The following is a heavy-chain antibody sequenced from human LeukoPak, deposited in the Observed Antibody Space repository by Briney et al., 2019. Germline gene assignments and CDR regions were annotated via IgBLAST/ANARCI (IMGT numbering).Heavy chain of an antibody. Sequence: GGSLRLSCAASGFTFSSYGMHWVRQAPGKGLEWVAFIRYDGSNKYYADSVKGRFTISRDNSKNTLYLQMNSLRAEDAAVYYCAKESRNSSGWYYYYYMDVWGKGTTVTISS. CDR1: GFTFSSYG. J-gene: IGHJ6*03. CDR3: AKESRNSSGWYYYYYMDV. CDR2: IRYDGSNK. V-gene: IGHV3-30*02. D-gene: IGHD6-19*01.